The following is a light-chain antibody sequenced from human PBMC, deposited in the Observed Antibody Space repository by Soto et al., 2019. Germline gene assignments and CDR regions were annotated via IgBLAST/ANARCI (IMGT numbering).Light chain of an antibody. V-gene: IGKV3-20*01. J-gene: IGKJ5*01. CDR2: GAS. CDR1: QSVSSS. Sequence: EILMTQSPPTLSVSPGERATLSCRASQSVSSSLAWYQQKPGQAPRLLIYGASSRATGIPDRFSGSGSGTDFTLTISRLEPEDFAVYYCQQYGSSPSITFGQGTRLEIK. CDR3: QQYGSSPSIT.